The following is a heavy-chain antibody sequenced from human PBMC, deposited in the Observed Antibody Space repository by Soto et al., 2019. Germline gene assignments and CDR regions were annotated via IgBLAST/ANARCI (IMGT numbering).Heavy chain of an antibody. CDR1: GGSFSGYY. CDR3: ARGGRDGYTV. D-gene: IGHD5-12*01. V-gene: IGHV4-34*01. Sequence: QVQLQQWGAGLLKPSETLSLTCAVYGGSFSGYYWSWIRQPPGKGLEWIGEINHSGSTNYNPSLKSRVTLSVDASKHQFSLKLSSVTAADTAVYYCARGGRDGYTVWGQGTLVTVSS. CDR2: INHSGST. J-gene: IGHJ4*02.